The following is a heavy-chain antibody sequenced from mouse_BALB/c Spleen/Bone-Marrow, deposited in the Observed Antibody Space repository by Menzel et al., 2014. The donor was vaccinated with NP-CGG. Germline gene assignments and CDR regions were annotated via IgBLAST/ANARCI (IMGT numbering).Heavy chain of an antibody. CDR1: GFDFSGYD. D-gene: IGHD6-1*01. J-gene: IGHJ4*01. Sequence: DVQRLESGGDLVKSGGSLKLSCAASGFDFSGYDMSWVRQTPEKRLEWVAYISSGGSNTYYPDTVKGRFTISRDNAKNTLSLQMNSLKSEDTAMYYCARQRDHASATDYWGQGTSVTVSS. CDR3: ARQRDHASATDY. V-gene: IGHV5-12-1*01. CDR2: ISSGGSNT.